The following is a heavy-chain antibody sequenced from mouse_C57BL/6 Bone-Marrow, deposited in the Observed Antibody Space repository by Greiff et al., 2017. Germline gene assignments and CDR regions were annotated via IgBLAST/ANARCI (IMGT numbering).Heavy chain of an antibody. CDR3: ARGPYYYALYYFDY. CDR2: INPNNGGT. CDR1: GYTFTDYN. J-gene: IGHJ2*01. D-gene: IGHD1-1*01. Sequence: EVQLHQSGPELVKPGASVKMSCKASGYTFTDYNMHWVKQSHGKSLEWIGYINPNNGGTSSNQKFKGKATLTVNKSSSTAYMELRSLTSEDSAVYYCARGPYYYALYYFDYWGQGTTLTVSS. V-gene: IGHV1-22*01.